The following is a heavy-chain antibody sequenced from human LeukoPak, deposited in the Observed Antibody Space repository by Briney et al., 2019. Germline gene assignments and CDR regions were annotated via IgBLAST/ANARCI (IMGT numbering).Heavy chain of an antibody. J-gene: IGHJ4*02. CDR1: GGSISIHY. Sequence: PSETLSLTCTVSGGSISIHYWSWIRQPPGKGLEWSGYIYYSGSTNYNPSLKSRVTISVDTSKNKFSLKLRSVTAADTAVYYCAREGPLAAAGPYYFDYWGQGTLVTVSS. CDR2: IYYSGST. CDR3: AREGPLAAAGPYYFDY. D-gene: IGHD6-13*01. V-gene: IGHV4-59*11.